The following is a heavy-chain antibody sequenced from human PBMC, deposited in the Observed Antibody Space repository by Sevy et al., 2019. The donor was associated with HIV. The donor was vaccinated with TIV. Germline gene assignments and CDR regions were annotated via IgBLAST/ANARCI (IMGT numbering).Heavy chain of an antibody. V-gene: IGHV3-9*01. Sequence: GGSLRLSCAASGFTFEDYALHWVRQVPGKGLEWVSGISWNSGRIGYADSVKGRFTISRDNAKNSLYLQMNSLRAEDTAFYYCAKDSYYDRSGYFDDWGQGTLVTVSS. CDR2: ISWNSGRI. CDR3: AKDSYYDRSGYFDD. J-gene: IGHJ4*02. CDR1: GFTFEDYA. D-gene: IGHD3-22*01.